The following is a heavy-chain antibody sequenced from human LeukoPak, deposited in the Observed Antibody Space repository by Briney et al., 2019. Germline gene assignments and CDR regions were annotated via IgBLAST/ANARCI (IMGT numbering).Heavy chain of an antibody. Sequence: SETLSLTCTVSGYSISSGYYWGWIRQPPGKGLEWIGSIYHSGRTFYNPSLKSRVTISVDTSKNQFSLKLTSVTAADTAVYYCARDLHPGLTGYFDYWGQGTLVTVSS. V-gene: IGHV4-38-2*02. J-gene: IGHJ4*02. CDR3: ARDLHPGLTGYFDY. D-gene: IGHD1-14*01. CDR2: IYHSGRT. CDR1: GYSISSGYY.